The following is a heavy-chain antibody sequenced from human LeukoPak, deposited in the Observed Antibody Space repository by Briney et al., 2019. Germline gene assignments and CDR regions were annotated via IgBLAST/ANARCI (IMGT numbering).Heavy chain of an antibody. CDR1: GGSISSGGYY. V-gene: IGHV4-31*03. D-gene: IGHD1-20*01. CDR3: ARGITGTTTGTYGMDV. CDR2: IYYSGST. Sequence: PSETLSLTCTVSGGSISSGGYYWSWIRQHPGKGLEWIGYIYYSGSTYYNPSLKSRVTISVDTSKNQFSLKLSSVTAADTAVYYCARGITGTTTGTYGMDVWGQGTTVTVSS. J-gene: IGHJ6*02.